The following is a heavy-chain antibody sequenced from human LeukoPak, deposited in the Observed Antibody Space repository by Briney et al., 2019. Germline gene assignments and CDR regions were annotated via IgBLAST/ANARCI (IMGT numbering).Heavy chain of an antibody. CDR1: GYTFTGYY. CDR2: INPNSGGT. CDR3: AGGMLMSATLFDY. D-gene: IGHD2-15*01. Sequence: ASVKVSCKASGYTFTGYYMHWVRQAPGQGLEWMGWINPNSGGTNYAQKFQGRVTMTRDTSISTAYMELSRLRSDDTAVYYCAGGMLMSATLFDYWGQGTLVTVSS. J-gene: IGHJ4*02. V-gene: IGHV1-2*02.